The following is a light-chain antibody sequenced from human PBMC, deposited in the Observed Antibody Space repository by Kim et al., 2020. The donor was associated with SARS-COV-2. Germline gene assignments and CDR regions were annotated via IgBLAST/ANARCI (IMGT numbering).Light chain of an antibody. CDR3: AAWDDSLSGPV. V-gene: IGLV1-47*02. CDR1: SSNIGSNY. Sequence: ELTQPPSASGTPGQRVTISCSGSSSNIGSNYVYWYQQLPGTAPKLLIYSNNQRPSGVPDRFSGSKSGTSASLAISGLRSEDEADYYCAAWDDSLSGPVFGGGTQLTVL. J-gene: IGLJ3*02. CDR2: SNN.